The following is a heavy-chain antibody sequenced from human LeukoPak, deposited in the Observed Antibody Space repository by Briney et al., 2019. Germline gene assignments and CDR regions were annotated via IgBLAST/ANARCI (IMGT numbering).Heavy chain of an antibody. CDR2: ISAYNGNT. V-gene: IGHV1-18*04. CDR3: ARDPSVDTAIGFDY. D-gene: IGHD5-18*01. CDR1: GYTFTSYG. J-gene: IGHJ4*02. Sequence: ASVKLSCKASGYTFTSYGISWVRQAPGQGLEWMGWISAYNGNTNYAQKLQGRVTMTTDTSTSTAYMELRSLRSDDTAVYYCARDPSVDTAIGFDYWGQGTLVTVSS.